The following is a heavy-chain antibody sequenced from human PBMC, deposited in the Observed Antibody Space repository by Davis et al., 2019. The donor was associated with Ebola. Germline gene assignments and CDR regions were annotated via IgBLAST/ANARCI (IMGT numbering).Heavy chain of an antibody. J-gene: IGHJ4*02. CDR2: IYYSWST. D-gene: IGHD2-15*01. Sequence: SETLSLTCTVSGGSISSYYWSWIRQPPGKGLEWIGYIYYSWSTNYNPSLKSRVTISVDTSKNQFSLKLSSVTAADTAVYYCARCSGGSCEFGLDYWGQGTLVTVSS. CDR3: ARCSGGSCEFGLDY. CDR1: GGSISSYY. V-gene: IGHV4-59*01.